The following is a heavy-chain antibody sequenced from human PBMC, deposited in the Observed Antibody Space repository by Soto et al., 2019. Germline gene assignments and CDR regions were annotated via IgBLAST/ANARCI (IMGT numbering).Heavy chain of an antibody. CDR3: ARDVGIHDAFDI. CDR2: IYHTGNT. D-gene: IGHD5-18*01. V-gene: IGHV4-59*13. CDR1: TDSFNDYY. J-gene: IGHJ3*02. Sequence: QVRLHESGPGLVKPSETLSLTCTVSTDSFNDYYWSWIRQPPGKGLEGIGAIYHTGNTNYNPSPESRVSISVDTSKIQFSLSLSSVTAADTAVYYCARDVGIHDAFDIWGQGTLVTVSS.